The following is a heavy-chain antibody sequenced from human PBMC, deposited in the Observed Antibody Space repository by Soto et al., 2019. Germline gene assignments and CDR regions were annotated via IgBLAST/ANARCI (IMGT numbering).Heavy chain of an antibody. D-gene: IGHD3-22*01. J-gene: IGHJ4*02. CDR2: IKQDGSEK. CDR1: GFTFSSYW. V-gene: IGHV3-7*01. Sequence: PGGSLRLSCAASGFTFSSYWMSWGRQAPGKGLEWVANIKQDGSEKYYVDSVKGRFTISRDNAKNSLYLQMNSLRAEDTAVYYCARLERVYYYDSSGYYDGDYFDYWGQGTLVTVSS. CDR3: ARLERVYYYDSSGYYDGDYFDY.